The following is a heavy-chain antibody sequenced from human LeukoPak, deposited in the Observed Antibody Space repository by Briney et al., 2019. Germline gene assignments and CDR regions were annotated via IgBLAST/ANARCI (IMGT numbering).Heavy chain of an antibody. CDR2: IYPGDSDT. CDR3: GRHDYDFWSGYIDY. CDR1: GYIFSNYW. J-gene: IGHJ4*02. Sequence: GESLKISCQASGYIFSNYWIGWVRQMPGKGLEWMGIIYPGDSDTKYSPSFQGQVTISADKSISTAYLQWSSLKASDTAIYYCGRHDYDFWSGYIDYWGQGTLVTVSS. V-gene: IGHV5-51*01. D-gene: IGHD3-3*01.